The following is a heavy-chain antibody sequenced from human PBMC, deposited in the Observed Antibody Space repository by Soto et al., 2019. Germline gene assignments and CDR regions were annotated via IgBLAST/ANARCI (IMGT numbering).Heavy chain of an antibody. Sequence: SETLSLTCTVSGGSISSSSYYWGWIRQPPGKGLEWIGSIYYSGSTYYNPSLKSRVTISVDTSNNQFSLKLSSVTAADTAVYYCARGDSGYYDSSGYYSYWGQGTLVTVSS. CDR1: GGSISSSSYY. D-gene: IGHD3-22*01. CDR2: IYYSGST. V-gene: IGHV4-39*07. J-gene: IGHJ4*02. CDR3: ARGDSGYYDSSGYYSY.